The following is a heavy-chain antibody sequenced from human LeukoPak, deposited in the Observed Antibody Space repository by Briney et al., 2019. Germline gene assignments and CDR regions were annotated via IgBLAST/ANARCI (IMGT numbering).Heavy chain of an antibody. J-gene: IGHJ3*01. CDR1: GGSFSGYY. Sequence: SETLSLTCAVYGGSFSGYYWSWIRQPPGKGLEWIGEINHSGSTNYNPSLKSRVTISVDTSKNQFSLKLSSVTAADTAVYYCARGLVLRYFDWLSPDAFDVWGQGTMVTVSS. V-gene: IGHV4-34*01. D-gene: IGHD3-9*01. CDR3: ARGLVLRYFDWLSPDAFDV. CDR2: INHSGST.